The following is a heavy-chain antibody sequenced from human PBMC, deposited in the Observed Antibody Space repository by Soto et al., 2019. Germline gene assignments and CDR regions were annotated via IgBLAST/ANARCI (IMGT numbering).Heavy chain of an antibody. CDR3: AREGAASHSYYYGTDV. V-gene: IGHV4-30-4*01. CDR2: IYYRGSP. CDR1: GGSISSGDSY. Sequence: TLSLTCTVSGGSISSGDSYWSWIRQSPRKGLEWIGYIYYRGSPFYNPSLESRVTISVDTSKNQFSLKLNSVTAADTAVYYCAREGAASHSYYYGTDVWGQGTTVTVSS. J-gene: IGHJ6*02. D-gene: IGHD3-16*01.